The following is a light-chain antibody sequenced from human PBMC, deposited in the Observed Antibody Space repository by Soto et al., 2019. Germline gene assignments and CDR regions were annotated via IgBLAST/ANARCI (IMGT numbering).Light chain of an antibody. Sequence: EIVLTQSPATLSLSRGERAALSCRASQSVTSLLGWYHQKPGQAPRLLIYGASSRATGIPDRFSGSGSGTDFTLTISRLEPEDFAVYYCQQYGSSPPWTFGQGTKVDIK. CDR3: QQYGSSPPWT. CDR1: QSVTSL. CDR2: GAS. V-gene: IGKV3-20*01. J-gene: IGKJ1*01.